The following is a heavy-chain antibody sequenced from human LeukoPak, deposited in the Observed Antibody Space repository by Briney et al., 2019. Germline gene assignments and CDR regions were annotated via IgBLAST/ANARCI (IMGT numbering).Heavy chain of an antibody. CDR3: ARHNCYDS. Sequence: GESLKISCKASGYSFSSYSIAWVRQVPGKGLEWMGMIHGGDFNVIYSPPFQGQVTILVDKSINTAYLQWSSLKASDSALYYCARHNCYDSWGQGTLVTVSS. CDR1: GYSFSSYS. J-gene: IGHJ4*02. V-gene: IGHV5-51*01. CDR2: IHGGDFNV. D-gene: IGHD3-16*01.